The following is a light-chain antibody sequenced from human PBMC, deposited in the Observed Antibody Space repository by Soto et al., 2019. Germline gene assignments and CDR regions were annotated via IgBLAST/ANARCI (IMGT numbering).Light chain of an antibody. V-gene: IGKV1-6*01. J-gene: IGKJ1*01. CDR2: AAS. CDR3: LQDYNYPWT. CDR1: QGIRND. Sequence: AIQITQSPSSVSASVGDRVTISCRASQGIRNDLAWYQQKPGKAPKLLIYAASSLQSGVPSRFSGSGSGTDFTLTISSLQPEEFATYYCLQDYNYPWTFGQGTKVDIK.